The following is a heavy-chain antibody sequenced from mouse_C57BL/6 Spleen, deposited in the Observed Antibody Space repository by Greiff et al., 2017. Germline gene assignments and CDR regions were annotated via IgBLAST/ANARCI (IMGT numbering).Heavy chain of an antibody. V-gene: IGHV1-50*01. D-gene: IGHD4-1*01. J-gene: IGHJ2*01. CDR3: ARRDWDVGVFDY. Sequence: QVQLQQPGAELVKPGASVKLSCKASGYTFTSYWMQWVKQRPGQGLEWIGEIDPSDSYTNYNQKFKGKATLTVDTSSSTAYMQLSSLTSEDSAVYYCARRDWDVGVFDYWGQGTTLTVSS. CDR1: GYTFTSYW. CDR2: IDPSDSYT.